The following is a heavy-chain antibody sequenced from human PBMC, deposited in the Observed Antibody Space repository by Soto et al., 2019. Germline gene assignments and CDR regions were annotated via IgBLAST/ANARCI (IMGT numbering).Heavy chain of an antibody. CDR2: INGDGSYT. V-gene: IGHV3-74*01. D-gene: IGHD2-21*02. Sequence: EMQLVESGGGLVQHGGSLRLSCAGSGFTISNYWMYWVRQVPGKGLVWLSRINGDGSYTSYADSVKGRFTISRDNAKNTLYLQMNSLRAEDTAVYYCARAFDSKIPTAYWGQGTLVTVSS. J-gene: IGHJ4*02. CDR1: GFTISNYW. CDR3: ARAFDSKIPTAY.